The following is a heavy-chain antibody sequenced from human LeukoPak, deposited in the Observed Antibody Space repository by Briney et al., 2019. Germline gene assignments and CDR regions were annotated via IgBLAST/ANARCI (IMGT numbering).Heavy chain of an antibody. V-gene: IGHV4-39*01. Sequence: PSETLSLTCTVSGGSISSSSYYWGWIRQLPGKGLEWIGSIYYSESTYYNPSLKSRVTISVDTSKNQFSLKLSSVTAADTAVYYCARLRPYYYDSSGYYGAFDIWGQGTMVTVSS. CDR1: GGSISSSSYY. J-gene: IGHJ3*02. D-gene: IGHD3-22*01. CDR2: IYYSEST. CDR3: ARLRPYYYDSSGYYGAFDI.